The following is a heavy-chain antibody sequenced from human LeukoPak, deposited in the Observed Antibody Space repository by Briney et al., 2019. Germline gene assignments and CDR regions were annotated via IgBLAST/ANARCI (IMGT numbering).Heavy chain of an antibody. CDR1: GYTFTNYD. D-gene: IGHD4-23*01. CDR2: VSAYNGDA. Sequence: GASVTVSFKAAGYTFTNYDIRWVRQAPGQGREWMGCVSAYNGDANYAQKVQGRVTMTTDTSTRTAYMEVRSLRSDDTAVYYCARAYGGNSQYFQHWGQGTLVTVSS. CDR3: ARAYGGNSQYFQH. J-gene: IGHJ1*01. V-gene: IGHV1-18*01.